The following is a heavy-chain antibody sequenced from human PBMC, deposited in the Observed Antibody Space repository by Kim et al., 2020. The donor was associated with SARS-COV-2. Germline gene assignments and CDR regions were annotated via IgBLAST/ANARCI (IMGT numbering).Heavy chain of an antibody. V-gene: IGHV4-34*01. Sequence: SRVTMSVDTSKNQFSLKLSSVTAADTAVYYCARGRKGVLGIAVAGYYFDYWGQGTLVTVSS. J-gene: IGHJ4*02. CDR3: ARGRKGVLGIAVAGYYFDY. D-gene: IGHD6-19*01.